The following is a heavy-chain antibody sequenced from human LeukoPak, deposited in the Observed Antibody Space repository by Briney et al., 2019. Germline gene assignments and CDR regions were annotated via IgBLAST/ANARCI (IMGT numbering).Heavy chain of an antibody. CDR2: ISSSSSYI. V-gene: IGHV3-21*01. CDR1: GFTFSSYS. CDR3: ARDRKGYNLFDY. Sequence: PGGSLRLSCAASGFTFSSYSMNWVRQAPGKGLEWVSSISSSSSYIYYADSVKGRFTISRDNAKNSLYLQMNSLRAEERAVYYCARDRKGYNLFDYWGQGTLVTVSS. D-gene: IGHD5-24*01. J-gene: IGHJ4*02.